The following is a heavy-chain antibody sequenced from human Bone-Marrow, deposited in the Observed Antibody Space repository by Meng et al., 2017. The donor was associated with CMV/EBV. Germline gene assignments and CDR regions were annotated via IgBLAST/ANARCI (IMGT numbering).Heavy chain of an antibody. CDR2: ISSSGSTI. Sequence: GESLKISCAASGFTFSDYYMSWIRQAPGKGLEWVSYISSSGSTIYYADSVKGRFTISRDNAKNSLYLQMNSLRAEDTAVYYCASQEDGSSWVPLGVWGQGTTVTVSS. CDR3: ASQEDGSSWVPLGV. D-gene: IGHD6-13*01. J-gene: IGHJ6*02. V-gene: IGHV3-11*04. CDR1: GFTFSDYY.